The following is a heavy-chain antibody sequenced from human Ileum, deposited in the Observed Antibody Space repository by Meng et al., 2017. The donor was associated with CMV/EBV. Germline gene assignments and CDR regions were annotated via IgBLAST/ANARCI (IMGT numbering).Heavy chain of an antibody. V-gene: IGHV3-72*01. J-gene: IGHJ4*02. CDR2: IRSKGSRYRT. Sequence: GSPKISGVGSGYTFSVNYMDWVRQAPGKGLEWVGRIRSKGSRYRTEYAASVRGRFTISRDDSQNSIYLQVSSLKIEDTAVYYCARSVAGTVDYWGQGTRVTVAS. CDR1: GYTFSVNY. CDR3: ARSVAGTVDY. D-gene: IGHD6-19*01.